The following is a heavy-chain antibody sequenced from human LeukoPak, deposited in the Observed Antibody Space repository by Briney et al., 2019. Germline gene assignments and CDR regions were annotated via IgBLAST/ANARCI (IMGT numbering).Heavy chain of an antibody. V-gene: IGHV3-74*01. CDR1: GFTFSNSW. CDR2: IKTDGSDT. J-gene: IGHJ4*02. CDR3: ARGSYGRAY. Sequence: GGSLRLSCAASGFTFSNSWMHWVRQAPGKGLVWVSRIKTDGSDTSYADSVKGRFTISRDNAKSTLYLQMNSLRADDTAVYFCARGSYGRAYWGQGTLVTVSS. D-gene: IGHD3-10*01.